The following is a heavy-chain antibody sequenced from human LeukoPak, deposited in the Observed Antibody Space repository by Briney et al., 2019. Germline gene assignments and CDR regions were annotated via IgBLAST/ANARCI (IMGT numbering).Heavy chain of an antibody. J-gene: IGHJ4*02. CDR1: GFTFSSYA. V-gene: IGHV3-48*04. CDR3: ARDLSLYCSGGSCYSLNY. D-gene: IGHD2-15*01. CDR2: ISSSGSTI. Sequence: PGGSLRLSCAASGFTFSSYAMSWVRQAPGKGLEWVSAISSSGSTIYYADSVKGRFTISRDNAKNSLYLQMNSLRAGDTAVYYCARDLSLYCSGGSCYSLNYWGQGTLVTVSS.